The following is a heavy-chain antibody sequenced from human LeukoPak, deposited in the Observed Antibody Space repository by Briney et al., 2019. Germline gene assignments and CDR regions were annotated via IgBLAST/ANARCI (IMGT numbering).Heavy chain of an antibody. CDR1: WFTVSINY. CDR2: ISSSGSTI. V-gene: IGHV3-11*04. CDR3: AELGITMIGGV. J-gene: IGHJ6*04. D-gene: IGHD3-10*01. Sequence: GGSLRLSCAASWFTVSINYMSWVRHAPGKGLEWVSYISSSGSTIYYADSVKGRFTISRDHAKNSLYLQMNSLRAEDTAVYYCAELGITMIGGVWGKGTTVSISS.